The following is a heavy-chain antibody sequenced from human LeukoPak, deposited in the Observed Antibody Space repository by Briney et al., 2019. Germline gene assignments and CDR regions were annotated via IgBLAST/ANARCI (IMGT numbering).Heavy chain of an antibody. Sequence: SLRLSCAASGFTFSSYGMHWVRQAPGKGLEWVAVISYDGSNKYYADSVKGRFTISRDNSKNTLYLQMNSLRAEDTAVYYCARDDGFSCYSYWGQGTLVTVSS. D-gene: IGHD3/OR15-3a*01. V-gene: IGHV3-30*03. J-gene: IGHJ4*02. CDR1: GFTFSSYG. CDR2: ISYDGSNK. CDR3: ARDDGFSCYSY.